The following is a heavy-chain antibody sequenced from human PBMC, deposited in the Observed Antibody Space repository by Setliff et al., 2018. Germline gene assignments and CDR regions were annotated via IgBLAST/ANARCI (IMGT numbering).Heavy chain of an antibody. J-gene: IGHJ3*02. CDR1: GFTFSSYW. CDR2: INSDGSST. Sequence: GGSLRLSCAASGFTFSSYWMHWVRQAPGKGLVWVSRINSDGSSTSYADSVKGRFTISRDNAKNTLYLQMNSLRVEDTAVYYCARATADTRNSLDIWGQGTMVTVSS. V-gene: IGHV3-74*01. D-gene: IGHD6-13*01. CDR3: ARATADTRNSLDI.